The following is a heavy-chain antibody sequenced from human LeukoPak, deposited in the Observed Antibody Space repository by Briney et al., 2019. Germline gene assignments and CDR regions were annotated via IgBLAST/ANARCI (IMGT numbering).Heavy chain of an antibody. V-gene: IGHV4-34*01. D-gene: IGHD5-18*01. CDR2: INHSGST. Sequence: SETLSLTCAVYGGFFSGYYWSWIRQPPGNGLEWIGEINHSGSTNYNPSLKSRVTISVDTSKNQFSLKLSSVTAADTAVYYCARRLVDTAMAKYYFDYWGQGTLVTVSS. J-gene: IGHJ4*02. CDR1: GGFFSGYY. CDR3: ARRLVDTAMAKYYFDY.